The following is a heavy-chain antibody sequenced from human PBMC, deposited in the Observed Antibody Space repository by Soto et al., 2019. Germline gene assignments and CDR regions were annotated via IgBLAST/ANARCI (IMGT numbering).Heavy chain of an antibody. CDR3: AVRYSSSLGEFDY. V-gene: IGHV1-69*13. D-gene: IGHD6-13*01. CDR2: IIAIFGTA. Sequence: SVKVSCKASGGTFSSYAISWVRQAPGQGLEWMGGIIAIFGTANYAQKFQGRVTITADESTSTAYMELSSLRSEDTAVYYCAVRYSSSLGEFDYWGQGTLVTVSS. CDR1: GGTFSSYA. J-gene: IGHJ4*02.